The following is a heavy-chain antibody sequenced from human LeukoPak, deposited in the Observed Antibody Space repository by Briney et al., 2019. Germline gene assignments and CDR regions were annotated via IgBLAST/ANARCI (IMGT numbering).Heavy chain of an antibody. D-gene: IGHD1-26*01. CDR2: IYYSGRT. Sequence: SDTLSLPCSVCGGPIKDYYWSWIPQPPGKGLEWVADIYYSGRTNHNPSLKSRLTISLDPYENQFPLTQTPRTAADTAVYCCAREYGGSGRSCFVSPCGHGSLVTVSS. CDR1: GGPIKDYY. V-gene: IGHV4-59*12. J-gene: IGHJ5*02. CDR3: AREYGGSGRSCFVSP.